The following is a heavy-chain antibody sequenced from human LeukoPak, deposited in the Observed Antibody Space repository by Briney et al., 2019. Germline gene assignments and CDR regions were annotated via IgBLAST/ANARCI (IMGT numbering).Heavy chain of an antibody. D-gene: IGHD2-2*01. V-gene: IGHV1-18*01. CDR3: ARVECSSTTCYDDY. CDR2: INVYNGYT. CDR1: GYTFRSYA. J-gene: IGHJ4*02. Sequence: GASVKVSCKTSGYTFRSYAISWVRHAPGQGLGRMGWINVYNGYTNYARNFQGRVTMTTDTSTSTAYMEVRSLRSDDTAVYYCARVECSSTTCYDDYWGQGTLVIVSS.